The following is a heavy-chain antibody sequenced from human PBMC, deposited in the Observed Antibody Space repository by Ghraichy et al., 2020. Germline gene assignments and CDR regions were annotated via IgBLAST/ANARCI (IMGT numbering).Heavy chain of an antibody. CDR3: VTIIGTEFDY. CDR1: GFTFSSYE. D-gene: IGHD3-9*01. J-gene: IGHJ4*02. Sequence: GGSLRLSCAASGFTFSSYEMNWVRQAPGKGLEWVSYISSSGNIRYYADSLKGRFSISRDNAKNSLDLQMNSLRAEDTAVYYCVTIIGTEFDYWGQGTLVTVSS. CDR2: ISSSGNIR. V-gene: IGHV3-48*03.